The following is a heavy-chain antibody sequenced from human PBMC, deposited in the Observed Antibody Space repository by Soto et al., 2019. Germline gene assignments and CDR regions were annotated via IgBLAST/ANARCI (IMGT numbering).Heavy chain of an antibody. Sequence: SETLSLTCTVSGGSISSSSYYWGWIRQPPGKGLEWIGSIYYSGSTFYNPSLKSRVTISVDTSKSQFSLNLTSVTAADTAVYFCARQVQDFSGPGSYYFDPWGQGTLVTVSS. J-gene: IGHJ5*02. V-gene: IGHV4-39*01. D-gene: IGHD3-10*01. CDR2: IYYSGST. CDR1: GGSISSSSYY. CDR3: ARQVQDFSGPGSYYFDP.